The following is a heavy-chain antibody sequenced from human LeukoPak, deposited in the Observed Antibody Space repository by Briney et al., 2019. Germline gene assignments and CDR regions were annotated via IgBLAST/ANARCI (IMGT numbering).Heavy chain of an antibody. J-gene: IGHJ6*02. CDR3: ARDTVVVPAAAYYYYYYGMDV. D-gene: IGHD2-2*01. V-gene: IGHV3-21*01. CDR1: GFTFSSYS. CDR2: ISSSSSYI. Sequence: GGSLRLSCAASGFTFSSYSMHWVRQAPGKGLEWVSSISSSSSYIYYADSVKGRFTISRDNAKNSLYLQVNSLRAEDTAVYYCARDTVVVPAAAYYYYYYGMDVWGQGTTVTVSS.